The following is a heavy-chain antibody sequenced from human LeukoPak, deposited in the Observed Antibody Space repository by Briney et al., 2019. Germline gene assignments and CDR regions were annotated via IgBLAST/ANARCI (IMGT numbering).Heavy chain of an antibody. CDR1: GYIFTRYY. J-gene: IGHJ3*02. Sequence: ASVKVSCKASGYIFTRYYMHWVRQPPGQGLEWMVIINPSGCSTHYAQTFQGRVTMTRDTSTSTVYMEMSSLRSEDTAVYYCSTTMVRGVSISAGRDAFDIWGQGTMVTVSS. D-gene: IGHD3-10*01. CDR2: INPSGCST. V-gene: IGHV1-46*01. CDR3: STTMVRGVSISAGRDAFDI.